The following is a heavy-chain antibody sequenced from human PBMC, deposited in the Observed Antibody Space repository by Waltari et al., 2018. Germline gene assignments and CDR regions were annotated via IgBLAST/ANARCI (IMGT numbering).Heavy chain of an antibody. Sequence: QVHLVESGGGVVQPGGSLSLSCAASGFTFSHYGMHWVRQAPGKGLEWVAFIRYDASDIYYRDSVKGRFTISRDNSKNTLFLQMSSLRPEDTAVYYCAKVGVGLTTWYPFDVWGQGTMVTVSS. CDR2: IRYDASDI. CDR3: AKVGVGLTTWYPFDV. D-gene: IGHD1-1*01. J-gene: IGHJ3*01. V-gene: IGHV3-30*02. CDR1: GFTFSHYG.